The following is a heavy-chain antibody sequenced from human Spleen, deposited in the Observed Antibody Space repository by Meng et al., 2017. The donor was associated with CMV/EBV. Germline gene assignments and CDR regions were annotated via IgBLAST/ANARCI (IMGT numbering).Heavy chain of an antibody. J-gene: IGHJ6*02. CDR3: ASPNCSSTSCYRYYGMDV. V-gene: IGHV4-39*01. CDR1: GGSISSSDYY. CDR2: IYYSGTT. Sequence: SETLSLTCAVSGGSISSSDYYWGWVRQTPGKGLEWIGSIYYSGTTYYNPSLKSRVTIFVDTSKNQFSLKLSSVTAADTAVYYCASPNCSSTSCYRYYGMDVWGQGTTVTVSS. D-gene: IGHD2-2*02.